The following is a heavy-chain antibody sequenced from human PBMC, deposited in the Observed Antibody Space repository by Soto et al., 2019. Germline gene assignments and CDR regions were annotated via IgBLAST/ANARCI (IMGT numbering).Heavy chain of an antibody. CDR2: IIPIFGTA. J-gene: IGHJ5*02. V-gene: IGHV1-69*06. D-gene: IGHD2-15*01. CDR1: GVTFSSYA. Sequence: SVKVSCKASGVTFSSYAISWVRQAPGQGLEWMGGIIPIFGTANYAQKFQGRVTITADKSTSTAYMELSSLRSEDTAVYYCARLRLVVVAARRPKELGGPLMPWGQGTLVTVSS. CDR3: ARLRLVVVAARRPKELGGPLMP.